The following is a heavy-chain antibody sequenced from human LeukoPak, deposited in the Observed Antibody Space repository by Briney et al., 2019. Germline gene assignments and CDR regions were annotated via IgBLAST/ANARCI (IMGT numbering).Heavy chain of an antibody. V-gene: IGHV3-53*01. CDR2: IYSGGST. J-gene: IGHJ4*02. CDR1: GFTVSSNS. CDR3: AREVYGSGSSFDY. Sequence: QTGGSLRLSCAASGFTVSSNSMSWVRQAPGKGLEWVSVIYSGGSTYYADSVKGRFTISRDNSKNTLYLQMNSLRAEDTAVYYCAREVYGSGSSFDYWGQGTLVTVSS. D-gene: IGHD3-10*01.